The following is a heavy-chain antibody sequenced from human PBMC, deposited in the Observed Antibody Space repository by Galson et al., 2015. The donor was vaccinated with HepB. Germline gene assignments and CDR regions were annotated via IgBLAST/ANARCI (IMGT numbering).Heavy chain of an antibody. V-gene: IGHV1-69*13. CDR1: GGTFSSYA. Sequence: SVKVSCKASGGTFSSYAISWVRQAPGQGLEWMGGIIPIFGTANYAQKFQGRVTITADESTSTAYMELSSLRSEDTAVYYCARDRDFWGKRDYYYYGMDVWGQGTTVTVSS. J-gene: IGHJ6*02. D-gene: IGHD3-3*01. CDR2: IIPIFGTA. CDR3: ARDRDFWGKRDYYYYGMDV.